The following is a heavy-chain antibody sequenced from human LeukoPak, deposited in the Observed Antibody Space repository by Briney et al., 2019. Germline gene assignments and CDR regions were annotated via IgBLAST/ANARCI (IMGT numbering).Heavy chain of an antibody. CDR2: TYYSGRA. J-gene: IGHJ3*02. Sequence: SETLSLTCTVYGASISDYYWNWIRQPPGKGLEWIGNTYYSGRANYSPSLKSRVTISVDTSKNQVSLRLSSVTAADTAVYYCAKSNGYGLVDIWGQGTMVTVSS. CDR3: AKSNGYGLVDI. D-gene: IGHD3-10*01. V-gene: IGHV4-59*01. CDR1: GASISDYY.